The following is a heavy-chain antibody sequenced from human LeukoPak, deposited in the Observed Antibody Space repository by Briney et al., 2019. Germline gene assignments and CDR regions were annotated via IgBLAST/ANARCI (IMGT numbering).Heavy chain of an antibody. D-gene: IGHD3-22*01. CDR3: ASSLTYYYDSSGQYYFDY. Sequence: SETLSLTCAVSGGSFSGYYWNWIRQPPGQGLEWIGEINHSGSTHYNPSLKSRVTISVDTSQKQFSLRLTSVTVADTAVYYCASSLTYYYDSSGQYYFDYWGQGTLVTVSS. CDR2: INHSGST. J-gene: IGHJ4*02. CDR1: GGSFSGYY. V-gene: IGHV4-34*01.